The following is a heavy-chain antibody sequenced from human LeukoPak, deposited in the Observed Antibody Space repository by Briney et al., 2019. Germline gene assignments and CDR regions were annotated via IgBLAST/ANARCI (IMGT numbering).Heavy chain of an antibody. J-gene: IGHJ4*02. Sequence: GGSLRLSCAASGFTFSSYAMTWVRQAPGKGLEWVSAIRGNGGGIYYADSVKGRFTISRDNSKNTLYLQMNSLRAEDTAVYYCARTGTTPSYFDYWGQGTLVTVSS. D-gene: IGHD1-1*01. V-gene: IGHV3-23*01. CDR3: ARTGTTPSYFDY. CDR2: IRGNGGGI. CDR1: GFTFSSYA.